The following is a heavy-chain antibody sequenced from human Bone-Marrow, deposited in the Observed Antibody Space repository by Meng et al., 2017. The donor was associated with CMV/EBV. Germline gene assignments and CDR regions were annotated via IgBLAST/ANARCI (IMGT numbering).Heavy chain of an antibody. CDR3: AREGQYYYDSSGSFDY. J-gene: IGHJ4*02. CDR2: IIPIFGTA. CDR1: GGTFSSYA. V-gene: IGHV1-69*05. Sequence: SVKVSCKASGGTFSSYAISWVRQAPGQGLEWMGGIIPIFGTANYAQKFQGRVTITTDESTSTAYMELSSLRSEDTAVYYCAREGQYYYDSSGSFDYWGRGTLVTVSS. D-gene: IGHD3-22*01.